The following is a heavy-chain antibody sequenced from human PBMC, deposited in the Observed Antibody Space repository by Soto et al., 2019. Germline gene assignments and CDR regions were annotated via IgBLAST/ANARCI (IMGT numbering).Heavy chain of an antibody. CDR1: GYTFIRYG. J-gene: IGHJ4*02. D-gene: IGHD6-19*01. Sequence: QVHLVQSGAEVKKPGASVKASRMASGYTFIRYGVHWVRQAPGQRLEWMGWINAANGKTKYSEKFQGRVIITRDTSASTVHLELSSLRSEDTAVFYCARIEVVGYFEYWGQGTPVTVSS. CDR3: ARIEVVGYFEY. V-gene: IGHV1-3*01. CDR2: INAANGKT.